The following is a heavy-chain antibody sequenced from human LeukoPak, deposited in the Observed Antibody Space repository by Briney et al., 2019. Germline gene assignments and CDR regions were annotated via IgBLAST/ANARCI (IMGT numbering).Heavy chain of an antibody. Sequence: GGSLRLSCAASGFTFSSYAMSWVRQAPGKGLEWVSAISGSGGSTYYADSVKGRFTISRDNSKNTLYLQMNSLRAEDTAVYYCAKAAQRYFDWLLSPFDYWGQGTLVTVSS. D-gene: IGHD3-9*01. CDR1: GFTFSSYA. CDR2: ISGSGGST. CDR3: AKAAQRYFDWLLSPFDY. V-gene: IGHV3-23*01. J-gene: IGHJ4*02.